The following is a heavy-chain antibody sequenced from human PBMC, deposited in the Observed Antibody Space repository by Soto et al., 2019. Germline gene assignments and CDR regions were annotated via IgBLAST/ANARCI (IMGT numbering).Heavy chain of an antibody. D-gene: IGHD3-3*01. CDR3: TTLGLTYYDFWSGYFRGMDV. V-gene: IGHV3-15*01. J-gene: IGHJ6*02. Sequence: EVQLVESGGGLVQPGGSLRLSCAASGFTFSNAWMSWVRQAPGKGLEWVGRIKRKTDGGTTDYAAPVKGSFTTSRDDSKNTLYLQINSLKPEDTAVYYCTTLGLTYYDFWSGYFRGMDVWGQGTTVTVSS. CDR1: GFTFSNAW. CDR2: IKRKTDGGTT.